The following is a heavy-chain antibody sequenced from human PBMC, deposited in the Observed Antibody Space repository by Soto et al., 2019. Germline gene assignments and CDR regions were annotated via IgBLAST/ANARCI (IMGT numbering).Heavy chain of an antibody. Sequence: QVQLVQSGAEEKKPGASVKVSCKASGYTFTTYAIHWVRQAPGQGLEWMGWINPDNGNAKYSQKFQGRLTMTRDTSATTAYMELSSLRSEGTAVYYCARVDGSYWGQGALVTVSS. CDR3: ARVDGSY. CDR1: GYTFTTYA. CDR2: INPDNGNA. J-gene: IGHJ4*02. V-gene: IGHV1-3*05.